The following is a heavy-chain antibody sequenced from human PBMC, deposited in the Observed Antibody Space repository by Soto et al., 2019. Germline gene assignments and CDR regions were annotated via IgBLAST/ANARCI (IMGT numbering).Heavy chain of an antibody. V-gene: IGHV3-23*01. Sequence: GGSLRLSCAASGFTFSNYAMSWVRQAPGKGLGWVSAMSGSGGTTYHADSVKGRFTISRDNSKNTLYLQMNNLRAEDTAVYYCARDTRYCSSTNCYLVYWGQGTPVTVSS. CDR1: GFTFSNYA. CDR3: ARDTRYCSSTNCYLVY. CDR2: MSGSGGTT. J-gene: IGHJ4*02. D-gene: IGHD2-2*01.